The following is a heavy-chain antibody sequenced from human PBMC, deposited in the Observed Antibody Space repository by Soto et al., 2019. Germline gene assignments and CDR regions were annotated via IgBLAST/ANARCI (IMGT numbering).Heavy chain of an antibody. V-gene: IGHV2-5*02. Sequence: QITLKESGPPLVKPTQVLTLTCSFSGFSLSTLGAGVGWVRQPPGKALEWLALIYWDDDRQYSPSLKTRLTITKDTSKNQVVLTLTNMDPVDTGTYFCAHTQLTTGANAFDVRGQGTIVTVSS. CDR3: AHTQLTTGANAFDV. CDR2: IYWDDDR. J-gene: IGHJ3*01. D-gene: IGHD1-1*01. CDR1: GFSLSTLGAG.